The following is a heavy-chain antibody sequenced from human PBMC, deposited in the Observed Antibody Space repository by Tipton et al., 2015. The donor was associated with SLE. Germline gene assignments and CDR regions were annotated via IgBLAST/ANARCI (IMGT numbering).Heavy chain of an antibody. V-gene: IGHV3-53*05. CDR2: IYSGGST. CDR1: GFTVSSNY. D-gene: IGHD3-16*01. J-gene: IGHJ4*02. Sequence: SLRLSCAASGFTVSSNYMSWVRQAPGKGLEWVSVIYSGGSTNYADSVKGRFTISRDNSKDTLYLQMNSLRAEDTAVYYCAKGLYHTYYFDYWGQGTLVTVSS. CDR3: AKGLYHTYYFDY.